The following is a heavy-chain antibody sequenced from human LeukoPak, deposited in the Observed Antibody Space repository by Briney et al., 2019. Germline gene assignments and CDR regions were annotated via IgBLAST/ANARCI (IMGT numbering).Heavy chain of an antibody. V-gene: IGHV1-8*01. J-gene: IGHJ3*02. CDR2: MNPNSGNT. Sequence: ASVKVSCKASGYTFTSYDINWVRQATGQGLEWMGWMNPNSGNTGYAQKFQGRVTMTRNTSISTAYMELSSLRAEDTAVYYCARGCEATMVRGVIGGAFDIWGQGTMVTVSS. D-gene: IGHD3-10*01. CDR1: GYTFTSYD. CDR3: ARGCEATMVRGVIGGAFDI.